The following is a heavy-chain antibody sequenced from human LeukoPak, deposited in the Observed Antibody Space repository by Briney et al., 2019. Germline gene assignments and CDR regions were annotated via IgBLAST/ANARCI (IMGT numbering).Heavy chain of an antibody. V-gene: IGHV3-23*01. J-gene: IGHJ4*02. CDR1: GFTFSSYA. CDR2: ISGSGYST. CDR3: ARGTSPSYGFPRN. D-gene: IGHD1-1*01. Sequence: GGSLRLSCGASGFTFSSYAMSWVRQAPGKGLEWVSAISGSGYSTYYADPVKGRFTISRDNAKSSLYLQMNSLRAEDTAVYYCARGTSPSYGFPRNWGQGTQVTVSS.